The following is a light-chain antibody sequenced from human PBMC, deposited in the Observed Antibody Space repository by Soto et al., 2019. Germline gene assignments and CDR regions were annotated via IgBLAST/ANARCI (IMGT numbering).Light chain of an antibody. J-gene: IGKJ5*01. CDR2: KAS. CDR1: QSVNSW. CDR3: QQYDGYSRT. Sequence: IKMTQSPSTLSRSVGDRVTITCRASQSVNSWLAWYQQKPGRAPKLLIYKASSLETGVPSRFSGSGSGTEFTLTINNLQPDDFATYYCQQYDGYSRTFGQGTRLEI. V-gene: IGKV1-5*03.